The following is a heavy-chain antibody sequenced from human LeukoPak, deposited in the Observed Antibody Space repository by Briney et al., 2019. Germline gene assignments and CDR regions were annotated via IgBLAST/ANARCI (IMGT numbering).Heavy chain of an antibody. V-gene: IGHV3-74*01. D-gene: IGHD3-22*01. Sequence: GGSLRLSCAASGFSFSSYWMHWVRQAPGKGLVWVSRIKSDGKTNYADSVKGRFTISRDNAKNTVSLQMNSLRAEDTGVYYCARAPSEIGGYYPEYFRHWGQGTPVTVSS. J-gene: IGHJ1*01. CDR1: GFSFSSYW. CDR2: IKSDGKT. CDR3: ARAPSEIGGYYPEYFRH.